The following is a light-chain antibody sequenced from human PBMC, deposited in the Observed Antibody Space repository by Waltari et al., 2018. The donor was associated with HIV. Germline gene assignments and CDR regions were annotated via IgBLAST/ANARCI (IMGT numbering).Light chain of an antibody. CDR3: QQYGNSLIT. J-gene: IGKJ5*01. V-gene: IGKV3-20*01. CDR1: QSVSSTY. CDR2: GAS. Sequence: DTVLTQSPGTLSLSLGERATLSCTASQSVSSTYLAWYQQKPGQATRLLIYGASSRATGIADRFSGSGSGTDFTLAISRVEPEDFAAYYCQQYGNSLITFGQGTRLAIK.